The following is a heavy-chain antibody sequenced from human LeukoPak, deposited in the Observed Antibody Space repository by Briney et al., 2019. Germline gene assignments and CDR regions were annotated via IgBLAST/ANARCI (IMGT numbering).Heavy chain of an antibody. V-gene: IGHV3-9*01. Sequence: GGSPRLSCAASGFTFDDYAMHWVRQAPGKGLEWVSGISWNSGSIGYADSVKGRFTISRDNAKNSLYLQMNSLRAEDTALYYCATRGGDYWGQGTLVTVSS. CDR2: ISWNSGSI. CDR1: GFTFDDYA. CDR3: ATRGGDY. J-gene: IGHJ4*02.